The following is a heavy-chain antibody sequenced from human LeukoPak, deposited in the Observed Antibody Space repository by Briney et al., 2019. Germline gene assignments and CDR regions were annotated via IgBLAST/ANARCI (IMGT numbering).Heavy chain of an antibody. Sequence: PGGSLRLSCAASGFTFTDYYMSWIRQAPGKGLEWVSYISSGSSYTKYADSVKGRFTISRDNAMNSLYLQMNSLRAEDTAVYYCARERSGYYDTSGSLDYWGQGTLVIVSS. CDR1: GFTFTDYY. D-gene: IGHD3-22*01. J-gene: IGHJ4*02. V-gene: IGHV3-11*06. CDR2: ISSGSSYT. CDR3: ARERSGYYDTSGSLDY.